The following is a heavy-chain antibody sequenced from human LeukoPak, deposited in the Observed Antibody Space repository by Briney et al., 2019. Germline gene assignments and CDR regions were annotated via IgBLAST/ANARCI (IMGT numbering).Heavy chain of an antibody. V-gene: IGHV1-2*02. CDR1: GYTFTGYY. CDR3: AREPGYSSLSAHFDY. Sequence: ASVKVSCKASGYTFTGYYMHWVRQAPGQGLEWMGWINPNSGGTNYAQKFQGRVTMTRDTSISTAYMELSRLRSDDTAVYYCAREPGYSSLSAHFDYWGQGTLVTVSS. CDR2: INPNSGGT. D-gene: IGHD6-6*01. J-gene: IGHJ4*02.